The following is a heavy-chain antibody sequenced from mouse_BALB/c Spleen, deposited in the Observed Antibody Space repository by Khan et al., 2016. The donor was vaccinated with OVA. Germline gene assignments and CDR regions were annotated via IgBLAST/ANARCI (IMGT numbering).Heavy chain of an antibody. CDR1: GYSITSGYA. Sequence: EVQLQASGPGLVKPSQSLSLTCTVTGYSITSGYAWNWIRQFPGNKLEWMGYISYSGVTSYTPSLKSRISITRDTSKKQFFLQLNSVTTEDTATYYCARGNYYGYYFDYWDQGTTLTVSS. CDR2: ISYSGVT. J-gene: IGHJ2*01. D-gene: IGHD1-1*01. CDR3: ARGNYYGYYFDY. V-gene: IGHV3-2*02.